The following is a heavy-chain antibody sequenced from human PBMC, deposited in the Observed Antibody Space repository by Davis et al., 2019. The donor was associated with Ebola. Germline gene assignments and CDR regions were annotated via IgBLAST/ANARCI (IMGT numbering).Heavy chain of an antibody. V-gene: IGHV3-7*03. Sequence: GESLKISCAASGFTFSTYWMHWVRQAPGKGLEWVANIKQDGSEKYYVDSVKGRFTISRDNAKNSLYLQMNSLRAEDTAVYYCARGTVTTGRWGQGTLVTVSS. J-gene: IGHJ4*02. CDR3: ARGTVTTGR. CDR2: IKQDGSEK. CDR1: GFTFSTYW. D-gene: IGHD4-17*01.